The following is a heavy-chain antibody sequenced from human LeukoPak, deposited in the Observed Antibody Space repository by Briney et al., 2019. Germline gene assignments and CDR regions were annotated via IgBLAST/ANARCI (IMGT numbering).Heavy chain of an antibody. CDR3: ARDPTTYYDFWSGYFDFDY. Sequence: SETLSLTCTVSGGSISSYYRSWIRQPAGKGLEWIGRTYTSGSTNYNPSLKSRVTMSVDTSKNQFSLKLSSVTAADTAVYYCARDPTTYYDFWSGYFDFDYWGQGTLVTVSS. V-gene: IGHV4-4*07. CDR1: GGSISSYY. CDR2: TYTSGST. J-gene: IGHJ4*02. D-gene: IGHD3-3*01.